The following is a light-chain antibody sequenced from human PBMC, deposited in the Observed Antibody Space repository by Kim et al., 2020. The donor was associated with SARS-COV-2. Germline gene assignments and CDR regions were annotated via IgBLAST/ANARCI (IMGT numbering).Light chain of an antibody. CDR1: SLRSYY. CDR3: NSRDSSGNLVV. Sequence: GQTVRITCQGDSLRSYYASWYQQKPGQAPVLVIYGKNNRPSGIPDRFSGSSSGNTASLTITGAQAEDEADYYCNSRDSSGNLVVFGGGTQLTVL. J-gene: IGLJ2*01. V-gene: IGLV3-19*01. CDR2: GKN.